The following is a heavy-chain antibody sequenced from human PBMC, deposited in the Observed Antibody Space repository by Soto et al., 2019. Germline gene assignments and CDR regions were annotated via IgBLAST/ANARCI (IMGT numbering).Heavy chain of an antibody. CDR3: ARGGYYDSSGSRNYYYYGMNV. Sequence: GASVKVSCKASGYTFTSYGINWVRQAPGQGLEWLGWISAYDGNTNYAQILQGRVSMTTDTSTNTAYMEVRSLRSDDTAVYYCARGGYYDSSGSRNYYYYGMNVWGQGTTVTV. CDR2: ISAYDGNT. J-gene: IGHJ6*02. CDR1: GYTFTSYG. D-gene: IGHD3-22*01. V-gene: IGHV1-18*01.